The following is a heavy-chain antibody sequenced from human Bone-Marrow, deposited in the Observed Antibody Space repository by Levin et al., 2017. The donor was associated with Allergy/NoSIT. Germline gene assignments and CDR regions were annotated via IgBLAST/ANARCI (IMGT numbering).Heavy chain of an antibody. CDR1: GYTFTGYY. D-gene: IGHD2-2*01. CDR3: ARVPNLNIVVVPAAFYYYYYGMDV. V-gene: IGHV1-2*06. CDR2: INPNSGGT. J-gene: IGHJ6*02. Sequence: PGESLKISCKASGYTFTGYYMHWVRQAPGQGLEWMGRINPNSGGTNYAQKFQGRVTMTRDTSISTAYMELSRLRSDDTAVYYCARVPNLNIVVVPAAFYYYYYGMDVWGQGTTVTVSS.